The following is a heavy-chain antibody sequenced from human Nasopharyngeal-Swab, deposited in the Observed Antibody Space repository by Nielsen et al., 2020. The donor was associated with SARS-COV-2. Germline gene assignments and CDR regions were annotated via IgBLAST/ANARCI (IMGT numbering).Heavy chain of an antibody. CDR2: IKKDGSEK. V-gene: IGHV3-7*03. J-gene: IGHJ4*02. CDR3: ARGYCGGACPEGY. D-gene: IGHD2-21*01. Sequence: VREAPGKGLEWVANIKKDGSEKYYVDSVKGRFTISRDNAKNSLYLQMNSLRAEDTAVYYCARGYCGGACPEGYWGQGTLVPVSS.